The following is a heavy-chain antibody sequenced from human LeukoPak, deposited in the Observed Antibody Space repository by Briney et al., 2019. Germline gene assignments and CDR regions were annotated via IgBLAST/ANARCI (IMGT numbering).Heavy chain of an antibody. J-gene: IGHJ6*03. CDR2: ISGSGGST. CDR1: GFTFSSYA. V-gene: IGHV3-23*01. D-gene: IGHD6-13*01. CDR3: ARVQHPVGYYYSYMDV. Sequence: PGGSLRLSCAASGFTFSSYAMSWGRQAPGKGLEWVSAISGSGGSTYYADSVKGRFTISRDNSKNTLYLQLNSLRAEDTAVYYCARVQHPVGYYYSYMDVWGKGTTVTVSS.